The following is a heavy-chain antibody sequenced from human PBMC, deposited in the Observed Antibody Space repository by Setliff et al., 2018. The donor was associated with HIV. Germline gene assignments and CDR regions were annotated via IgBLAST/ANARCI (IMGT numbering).Heavy chain of an antibody. J-gene: IGHJ4*02. CDR1: RYTFTSYG. D-gene: IGHD1-7*01. CDR2: INTYKGNT. CDR3: ARVWEWNYDLGY. V-gene: IGHV1-18*01. Sequence: ASVKVSCKASRYTFTSYGISWVRQAPGQGLEWMGWINTYKGNTNYAQKVQGRVTMTKDTSTSTAYLEVRSLRSDDTAVYYCARVWEWNYDLGYWGQGTLVTVSS.